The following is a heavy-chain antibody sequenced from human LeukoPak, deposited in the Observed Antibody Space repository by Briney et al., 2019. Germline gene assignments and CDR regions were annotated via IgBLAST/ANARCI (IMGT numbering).Heavy chain of an antibody. CDR3: ASESYYGSGSYSHY. Sequence: RGSLRLSCAASGFTFSSYEMNWVRQAPGKGLEWVSYISSSGSTIYYADSVKGRFTISRDNAKNSLYLQMNSLRAEDTAVYYCASESYYGSGSYSHYWGQGTLVTVSS. V-gene: IGHV3-48*03. CDR1: GFTFSSYE. J-gene: IGHJ4*02. CDR2: ISSSGSTI. D-gene: IGHD3-10*01.